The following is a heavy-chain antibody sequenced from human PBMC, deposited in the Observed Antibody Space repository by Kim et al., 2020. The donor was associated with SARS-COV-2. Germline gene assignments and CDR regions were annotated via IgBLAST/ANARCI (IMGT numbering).Heavy chain of an antibody. CDR3: ARGFYGMDV. J-gene: IGHJ6*02. Sequence: STYYADSVKGRFTISRDNSKNTRYLQMNSLRAEDTAVYYCARGFYGMDVWGQGTTVTVSS. CDR2: ST. V-gene: IGHV3-23*01.